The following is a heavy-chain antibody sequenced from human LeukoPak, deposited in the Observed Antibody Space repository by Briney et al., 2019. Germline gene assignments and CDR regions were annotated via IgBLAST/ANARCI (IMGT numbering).Heavy chain of an antibody. CDR2: ISGSGGST. CDR1: GFTFSSYA. D-gene: IGHD6-6*01. J-gene: IGHJ4*02. V-gene: IGHV3-23*01. CDR3: AKGGVGPGLAARPNY. Sequence: GGSLRLSCAASGFTFSSYAMSWVRQAPGKGLEWVSAISGSGGSTYHADSVKGRFTISRDNSKNTLYLQMNSLRAEDTAVYYCAKGGVGPGLAARPNYWGQGTLVTVSS.